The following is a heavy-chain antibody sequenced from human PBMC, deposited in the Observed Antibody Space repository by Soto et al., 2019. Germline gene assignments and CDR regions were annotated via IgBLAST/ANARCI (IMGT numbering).Heavy chain of an antibody. CDR2: IYYSGST. CDR1: GGSISSSSYY. CDR3: ARRRRITIIVVVPGQFGGWFDP. V-gene: IGHV4-39*01. J-gene: IGHJ5*02. Sequence: SSETLSLTCTVSGGSISSSSYYWGWIRQPPGKGLEWIGSIYYSGSTYYNPSLKSRVTISVDTSKNQFSLKLSSVTAADTAVYYCARRRRITIIVVVPGQFGGWFDPWGQGTLVTVSS. D-gene: IGHD3-22*01.